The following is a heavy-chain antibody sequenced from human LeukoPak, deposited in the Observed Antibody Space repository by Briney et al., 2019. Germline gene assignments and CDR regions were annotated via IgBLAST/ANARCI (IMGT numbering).Heavy chain of an antibody. Sequence: SETLSLTCTVSGGSISSYYWSWIRQPPGKGLEWIGYIYYSGSTNYNPSLKSRVTMSVDTSKNQFSLKLSSVTAADTAVYYCARDEYYYGSDGYFDYWGQGTLVTVSS. V-gene: IGHV4-59*12. J-gene: IGHJ4*02. CDR2: IYYSGST. CDR1: GGSISSYY. CDR3: ARDEYYYGSDGYFDY. D-gene: IGHD3-10*01.